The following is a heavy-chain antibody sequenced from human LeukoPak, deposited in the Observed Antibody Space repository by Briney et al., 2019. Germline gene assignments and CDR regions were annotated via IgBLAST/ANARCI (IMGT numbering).Heavy chain of an antibody. D-gene: IGHD6-13*01. V-gene: IGHV1-3*01. Sequence: ASVKVSCKASGYTFTSYAMHWGRQAPGQRPEWLGWINAGNGNTKYSQKFQGRVTITRDTSASTAYMELSNLTSEDTAVYYCARGPRAAADDYWGQGTLVTVSS. CDR1: GYTFTSYA. CDR2: INAGNGNT. CDR3: ARGPRAAADDY. J-gene: IGHJ4*02.